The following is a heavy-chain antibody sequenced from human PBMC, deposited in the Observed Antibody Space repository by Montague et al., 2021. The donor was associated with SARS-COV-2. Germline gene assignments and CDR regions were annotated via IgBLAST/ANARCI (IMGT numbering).Heavy chain of an antibody. V-gene: IGHV4-39*07. CDR2: IYYSGST. CDR3: ARLTAGYCSGGSCYWGTGFDY. D-gene: IGHD2-15*01. Sequence: SETLSLTCTVSGGSISSSSYYWGWIRQPPGKGLEWIGSIYYSGSTYYSPSLKSRVTISVDTSKNQFSLKLSSVTAADTAVYYCARLTAGYCSGGSCYWGTGFDYWGQGTLVTVSS. J-gene: IGHJ4*02. CDR1: GGSISSSSYY.